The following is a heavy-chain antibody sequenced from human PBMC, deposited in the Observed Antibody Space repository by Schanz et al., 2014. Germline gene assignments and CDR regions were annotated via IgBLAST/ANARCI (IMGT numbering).Heavy chain of an antibody. CDR3: AKVRYSSGWRGDYFDE. D-gene: IGHD6-25*01. Sequence: EVQLVESGGGLVQPGGSLRLSCAASEFTFSTDAMSWVRQAPGKGLEWLSVISASGGDTYYADSVKGRFTISRDNSKNTLYLQMNSLRAEDTAVYYCAKVRYSSGWRGDYFDEWGQGTLVTCAS. V-gene: IGHV3-23*04. J-gene: IGHJ4*02. CDR2: ISASGGDT. CDR1: EFTFSTDA.